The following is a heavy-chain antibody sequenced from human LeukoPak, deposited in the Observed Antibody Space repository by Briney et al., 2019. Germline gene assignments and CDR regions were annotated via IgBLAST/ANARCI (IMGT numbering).Heavy chain of an antibody. J-gene: IGHJ5*02. Sequence: GGSLRLSCAASGFTFSSYGTHWVRQAPGRGLEWVAVISYDGSNKYYADSVKGRFTISRDNSKNTLYLQMNSLRAEDTAVYYCAKDRIAARGWFDPWGQGTLVTVSS. CDR2: ISYDGSNK. CDR3: AKDRIAARGWFDP. D-gene: IGHD6-6*01. V-gene: IGHV3-30*18. CDR1: GFTFSSYG.